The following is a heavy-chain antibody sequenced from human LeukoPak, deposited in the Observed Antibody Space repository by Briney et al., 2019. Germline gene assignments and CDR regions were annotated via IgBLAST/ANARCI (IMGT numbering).Heavy chain of an antibody. J-gene: IGHJ3*02. Sequence: GGSLRLSCAVSGFTFSSYSMNWVRQAPGKGLEWVSYISSFSSTMYYADSVKGRFTISRDNAKNSLYLQMNSLRAEDTALYYCAREGDDAFDIWGQGTMVTVSS. CDR1: GFTFSSYS. V-gene: IGHV3-48*01. CDR2: ISSFSSTM. CDR3: AREGDDAFDI.